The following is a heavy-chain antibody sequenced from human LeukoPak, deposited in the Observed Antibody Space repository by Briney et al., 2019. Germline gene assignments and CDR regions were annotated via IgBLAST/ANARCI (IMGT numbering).Heavy chain of an antibody. Sequence: GGSLRLSCAASGFTFDDYGMSWVRQAPGKGLEWVSGINWNGGSTGYADSVKGRFTISRDNAKNSLYLQMNSLRAEDTAVCYCARDPYSGSYGNYYYYFVDVWGKGTTVTISS. CDR3: ARDPYSGSYGNYYYYFVDV. J-gene: IGHJ6*03. D-gene: IGHD1-26*01. V-gene: IGHV3-20*04. CDR1: GFTFDDYG. CDR2: INWNGGST.